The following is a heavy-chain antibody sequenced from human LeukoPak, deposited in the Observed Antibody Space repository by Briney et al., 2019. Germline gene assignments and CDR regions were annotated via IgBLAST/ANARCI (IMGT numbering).Heavy chain of an antibody. J-gene: IGHJ4*02. D-gene: IGHD2-15*01. CDR2: ISGSGGST. Sequence: GGSLRLSCAASGFTFSDFAMSWVRQAPGKGLEWVSAISGSGGSTYYADSVKGRFTISRDNSKNTLYLQMNSLRAEDTAVYYCARVEAVAATHDDYWGQGTLVTVSS. CDR3: ARVEAVAATHDDY. CDR1: GFTFSDFA. V-gene: IGHV3-23*01.